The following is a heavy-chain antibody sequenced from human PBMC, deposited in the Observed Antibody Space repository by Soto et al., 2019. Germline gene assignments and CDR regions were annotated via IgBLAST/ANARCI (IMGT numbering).Heavy chain of an antibody. CDR1: GGSISSGGYS. J-gene: IGHJ4*02. D-gene: IGHD6-19*01. V-gene: IGHV4-30-2*01. CDR3: ARQMAHSSGWYTLGY. CDR2: IYHSGST. Sequence: PSETLSLTCAVSGGSISSGGYSWNWIRQPPGKGLEWIGYIYHSGSTLYNPSLKSRVTISVDTSKNQFSLRLNSVTAADTAVYYCARQMAHSSGWYTLGYWGQGTLVTVS.